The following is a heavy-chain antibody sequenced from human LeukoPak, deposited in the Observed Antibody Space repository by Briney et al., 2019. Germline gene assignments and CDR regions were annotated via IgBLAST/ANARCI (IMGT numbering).Heavy chain of an antibody. CDR3: ARFYGSSSLRGHFDY. CDR2: IIPIFGTA. D-gene: IGHD6-6*01. CDR1: GGTFSSYA. V-gene: IGHV1-69*13. Sequence: ASVKVSCKASGGTFSSYAISWVRQAPGQGLEWMGGIIPIFGTANYAQKFQGRVTITADESTSTAYMELSSLSSEDTAVYYCARFYGSSSLRGHFDYWGQGTLVTVSS. J-gene: IGHJ4*02.